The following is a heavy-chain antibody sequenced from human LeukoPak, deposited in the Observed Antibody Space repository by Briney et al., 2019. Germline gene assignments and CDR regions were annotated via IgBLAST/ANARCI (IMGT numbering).Heavy chain of an antibody. V-gene: IGHV4-4*07. CDR3: ARDLCSSTSCSFDY. J-gene: IGHJ4*02. Sequence: SETLSLTCTVSGGSISSYYWSWIRQPAGKGLEWIGRIYTSGSTNYNPSLKSRVTMSVDTSKNQFSLKLSSVTAADTAVYYCARDLCSSTSCSFDYWGQGTLVTVSS. D-gene: IGHD2-2*01. CDR1: GGSISSYY. CDR2: IYTSGST.